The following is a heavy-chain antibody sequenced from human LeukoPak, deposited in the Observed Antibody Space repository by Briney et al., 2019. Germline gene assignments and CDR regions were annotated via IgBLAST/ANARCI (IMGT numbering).Heavy chain of an antibody. CDR1: GFTFSSYA. CDR3: AIRRYFDWLMDY. Sequence: GGSLRLSCAASGFTFSSYAMHWVRQAPGKGLEWVAVISYDGSNKYYADSVKGRFTISRDNSKNTLYLQMNSLRAEDTAVYYCAIRRYFDWLMDYWGQGTLVTVSS. CDR2: ISYDGSNK. D-gene: IGHD3-9*01. V-gene: IGHV3-30-3*01. J-gene: IGHJ4*02.